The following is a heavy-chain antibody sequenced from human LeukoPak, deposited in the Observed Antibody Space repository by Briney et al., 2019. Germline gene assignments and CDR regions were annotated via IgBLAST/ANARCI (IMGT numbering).Heavy chain of an antibody. CDR3: ARDPVTDSSSWYVPNWFDP. CDR1: GFTFSNYA. CDR2: ISGSGGST. D-gene: IGHD6-13*01. J-gene: IGHJ5*02. V-gene: IGHV3-23*01. Sequence: PGGSLRLSCAASGFTFSNYAMSWVRQAPGKGLEWVSAISGSGGSTYYADSVKGRFTISRDNSKNTLYLQMNSLRAEDTAVYYCARDPVTDSSSWYVPNWFDPWGQGTLVTVSS.